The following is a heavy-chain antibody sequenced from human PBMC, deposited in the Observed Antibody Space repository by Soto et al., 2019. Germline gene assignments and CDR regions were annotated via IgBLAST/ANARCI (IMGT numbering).Heavy chain of an antibody. CDR2: IYSGGST. CDR3: ARHSSWYVAKGAWTYFDY. V-gene: IGHV3-53*01. CDR1: GFTVSSNY. Sequence: GGSLRLSCAASGFTVSSNYMSWVRQAPGKGLEWVSVIYSGGSTYYADSVKGRFTISRDNSKNTLYLQMNSLRAEDTAVYYCARHSSWYVAKGAWTYFDYWGQGTLVTVSS. D-gene: IGHD6-13*01. J-gene: IGHJ4*02.